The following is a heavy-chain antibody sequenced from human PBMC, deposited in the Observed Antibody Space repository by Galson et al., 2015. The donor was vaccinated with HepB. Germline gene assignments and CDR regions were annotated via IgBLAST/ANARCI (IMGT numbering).Heavy chain of an antibody. CDR2: VSNSGSYM. D-gene: IGHD3-16*01. Sequence: SLRLSCAASGFTFSTYTMNWVRQAPGKGPEWVSSVSNSGSYMFYADSVKGRFTISRDNAKNSLYLQMNSLRAEDTAVYYCAREVMIRTLAHKTPDYWGQGTLVTVSS. J-gene: IGHJ4*02. CDR3: AREVMIRTLAHKTPDY. V-gene: IGHV3-21*04. CDR1: GFTFSTYT.